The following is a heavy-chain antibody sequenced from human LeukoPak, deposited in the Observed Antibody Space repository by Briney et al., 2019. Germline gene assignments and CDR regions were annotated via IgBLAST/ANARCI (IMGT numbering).Heavy chain of an antibody. Sequence: SETLSLTCTVSGGSISSGGYYWSWIRQHPGKGLEWIGYIYYSGSTYYNPSLKSRVTISVDTSKNQSSLKLSSVTAADTAVYYCARSLLWFGASYFDYWGQGTLVTVSS. CDR2: IYYSGST. D-gene: IGHD3-10*01. V-gene: IGHV4-31*03. CDR1: GGSISSGGYY. CDR3: ARSLLWFGASYFDY. J-gene: IGHJ4*02.